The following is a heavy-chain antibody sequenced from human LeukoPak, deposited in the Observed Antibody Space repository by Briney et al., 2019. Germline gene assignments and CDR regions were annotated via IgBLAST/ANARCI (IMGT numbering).Heavy chain of an antibody. CDR3: ARRRIVGSTDDAFDI. J-gene: IGHJ3*02. D-gene: IGHD1-26*01. V-gene: IGHV3-30-3*01. Sequence: GGSLRLPCAASGFTFSSYAMHWVRQAPGKGLDWAAVISSDGNTQYYADSAKGRFTISRDNSNNTLYLQMNSLRADDTAIYYCARRRIVGSTDDAFDIWGQGTMVTLSS. CDR2: ISSDGNTQ. CDR1: GFTFSSYA.